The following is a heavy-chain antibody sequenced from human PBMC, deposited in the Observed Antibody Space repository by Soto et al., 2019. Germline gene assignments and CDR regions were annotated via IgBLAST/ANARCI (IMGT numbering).Heavy chain of an antibody. CDR2: IYYSGST. V-gene: IGHV4-59*01. D-gene: IGHD3-10*01. CDR3: ARDGSGYDNWFDP. J-gene: IGHJ5*02. CDR1: GGSIRSYY. Sequence: QVQLQESGPGLVKPSETLSLTCTVSGGSIRSYYWSCIRQPPGKGLEWIGYIYYSGSTNYNPSLTSPVTISVDTSKSQFSLKLSSVTAADTAVYYCARDGSGYDNWFDPWGQGTLVTVSS.